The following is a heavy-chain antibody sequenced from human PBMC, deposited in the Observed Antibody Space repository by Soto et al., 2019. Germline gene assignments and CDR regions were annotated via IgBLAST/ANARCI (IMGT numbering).Heavy chain of an antibody. V-gene: IGHV1-18*01. CDR3: ARGGTPIEY. CDR2: ISAYNGNT. CDR1: GYTFTNFG. J-gene: IGHJ4*02. Sequence: QVQLVQSGAEVKKPGASVKVSCKASGYTFTNFGISWVRQAPGQGLEWMGWISAYNGNTNYAQNFQGRVTMPTDTSRSTGYMGRRSLRSDDAAGYYCARGGTPIEYWGQGTLVTVAS. D-gene: IGHD3-16*01.